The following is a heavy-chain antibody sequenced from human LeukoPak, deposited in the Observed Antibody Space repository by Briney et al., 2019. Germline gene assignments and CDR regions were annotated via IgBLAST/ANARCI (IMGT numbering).Heavy chain of an antibody. CDR1: GFTFSSYA. D-gene: IGHD3-10*01. CDR2: ISGSGGST. CDR3: AKDTLLWFGEDDAFDI. V-gene: IGHV3-23*01. J-gene: IGHJ3*02. Sequence: GGSLRLSCAASGFTFSSYAMSWVRQAPGKGLEWVSAISGSGGSTYYADSVKGRFTISRDNSKNTLYLQMNSLRAEDTAVYYCAKDTLLWFGEDDAFDIWGQGTMVTASS.